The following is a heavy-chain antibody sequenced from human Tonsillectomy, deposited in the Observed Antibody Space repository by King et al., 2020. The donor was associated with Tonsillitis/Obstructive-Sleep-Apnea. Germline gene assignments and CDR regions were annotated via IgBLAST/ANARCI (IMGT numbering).Heavy chain of an antibody. CDR1: GGSISSYY. D-gene: IGHD2-2*02. CDR2: IYYSGST. V-gene: IGHV4-59*08. Sequence: QLQESGPGLVKPSETLSLTCTVSGGSISSYYWSWIRQPPGKGLEWIGYIYYSGSTNYNPSLKSRVTISVDTSKNQFSLKLSSVTAADTAVYYCARHGVSVVVPAAITPTYYYYGMDVWGQGTTVTVSS. CDR3: ARHGVSVVVPAAITPTYYYYGMDV. J-gene: IGHJ6*02.